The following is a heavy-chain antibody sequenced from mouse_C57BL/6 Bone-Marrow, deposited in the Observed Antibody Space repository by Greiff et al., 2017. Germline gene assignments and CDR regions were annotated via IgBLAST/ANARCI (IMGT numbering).Heavy chain of an antibody. CDR1: GFTFSDYG. V-gene: IGHV5-17*01. J-gene: IGHJ2*01. Sequence: EVNLVESGGGLVKPGGSLKLSCAASGFTFSDYGMHWVRQAPEKWLEWVAYISSGSSTIYYADTVKGRFTISRDNAKNTLFLQMTSLRSEDTAMYYCARCGSSLDYWGQGTTLTVSS. D-gene: IGHD1-1*01. CDR3: ARCGSSLDY. CDR2: ISSGSSTI.